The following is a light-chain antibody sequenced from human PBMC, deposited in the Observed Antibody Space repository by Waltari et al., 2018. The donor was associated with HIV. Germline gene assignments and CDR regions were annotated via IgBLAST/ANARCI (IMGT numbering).Light chain of an antibody. V-gene: IGLV1-51*02. CDR3: ATWDSSLSAVV. CDR2: ENN. Sequence: QSVLTQPPSVSAAAGQKVTISCTGSSSNGRNNDVCWYQQLPGTAPKLLIYENNKRPSGIPDRVSGSKSGTSATLGITGLQTGDEADYYCATWDSSLSAVVFGGGTNLTVL. CDR1: SSNGRNND. J-gene: IGLJ2*01.